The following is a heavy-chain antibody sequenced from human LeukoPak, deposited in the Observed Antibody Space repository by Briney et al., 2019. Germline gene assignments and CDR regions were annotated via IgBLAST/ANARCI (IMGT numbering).Heavy chain of an antibody. V-gene: IGHV3-23*01. CDR2: LSDSGGNT. Sequence: GGSLTISCAASGFSFSSYAMSWVRQAPGEGLEWVSGLSDSGGNTIYADSVKGRFTISRDNAKNSLYLQMNSLRAEDTAVYYCARTDYGGKAKYFQHWGQGTLVTVSS. CDR1: GFSFSSYA. CDR3: ARTDYGGKAKYFQH. J-gene: IGHJ1*01. D-gene: IGHD4-23*01.